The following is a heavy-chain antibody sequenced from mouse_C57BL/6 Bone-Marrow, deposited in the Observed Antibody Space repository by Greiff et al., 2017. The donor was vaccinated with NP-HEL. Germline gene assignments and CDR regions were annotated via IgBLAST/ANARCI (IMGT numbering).Heavy chain of an antibody. D-gene: IGHD2-4*01. CDR3: TTDDYDGRLYYYAMDY. V-gene: IGHV14-1*01. CDR2: IDPEDGDT. CDR1: GFNIKDYY. Sequence: VQLQQSGAELVRPGASVKLSCTASGFNIKDYYMHWVKPRLEQGLEWIGRIDPEDGDTEYDPKLQGKATMTADTSSNTAYLQLSSLTSEDTAVYYCTTDDYDGRLYYYAMDYWGQGTSVTVSS. J-gene: IGHJ4*01.